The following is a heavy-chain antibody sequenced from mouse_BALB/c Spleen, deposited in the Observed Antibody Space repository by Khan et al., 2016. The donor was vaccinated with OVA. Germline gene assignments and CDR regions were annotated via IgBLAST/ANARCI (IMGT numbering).Heavy chain of an antibody. D-gene: IGHD4-1*01. CDR1: GFNIKDTY. Sequence: VRLQQSGAELVKPGASVKLSCTASGFNIKDTYMHWVKQRPEQGLEWIGRIDPANGNTKYDPKFQGKATITAYTSSNTAYLQLSSLTSEDTAVYYCVRDYWDVFAYWGQGTLVTVSA. V-gene: IGHV14-3*02. CDR2: IDPANGNT. CDR3: VRDYWDVFAY. J-gene: IGHJ3*01.